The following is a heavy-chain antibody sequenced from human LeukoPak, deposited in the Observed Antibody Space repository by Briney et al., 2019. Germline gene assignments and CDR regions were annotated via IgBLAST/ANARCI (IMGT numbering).Heavy chain of an antibody. CDR3: ASESGYYYFDY. CDR2: INHSGST. D-gene: IGHD3-22*01. J-gene: IGHJ4*02. CDR1: GGSISSYY. V-gene: IGHV4-34*01. Sequence: PSETLSLTCTVSGGSISSYYWSWIRQPPGKGLEWIGEINHSGSTNYNPSLKSRVTISVDTSKNQFSLKLSSVTAADTAVHYCASESGYYYFDYWGQGTLVTVSS.